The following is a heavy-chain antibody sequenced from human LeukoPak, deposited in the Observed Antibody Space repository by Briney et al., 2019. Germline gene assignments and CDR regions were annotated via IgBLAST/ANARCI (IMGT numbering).Heavy chain of an antibody. CDR2: INPNSGGT. V-gene: IGHV1-2*02. D-gene: IGHD1-26*01. CDR3: ARALVGATPFDY. Sequence: ASVKVSCQASGYTFTGYYMHWVRQAPGQGLEWMGWINPNSGGTNYAQKFQGRVTMTRDTSISTAYMKLSRLRSDDTAVYYCARALVGATPFDYWGQGTWSPSPQ. J-gene: IGHJ4*02. CDR1: GYTFTGYY.